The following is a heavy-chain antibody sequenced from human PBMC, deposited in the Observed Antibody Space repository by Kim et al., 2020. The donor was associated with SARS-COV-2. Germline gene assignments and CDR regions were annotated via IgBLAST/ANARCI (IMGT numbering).Heavy chain of an antibody. CDR3: ARRFYGMDV. J-gene: IGHJ6*02. Sequence: GSTNYNPSLKSRVTISVDTSKNQFSLKLSSVTAADTAVYYCARRFYGMDVWGQGTTVTVSS. CDR2: GST. V-gene: IGHV4-59*01.